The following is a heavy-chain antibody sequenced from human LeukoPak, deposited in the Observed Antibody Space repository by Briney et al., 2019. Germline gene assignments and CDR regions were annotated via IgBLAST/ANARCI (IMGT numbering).Heavy chain of an antibody. V-gene: IGHV3-9*01. CDR3: AKDSIGFFCSGGSCRQYNWFDP. D-gene: IGHD2-15*01. J-gene: IGHJ5*02. CDR1: GFTFDDYA. Sequence: GRSLRLSCAASGFTFDDYAMHWVQQAPGKGPEWVSGISWNSGSIGYADSVKGRFTISRDNAKNSLYLQMNSLRAEDTALYYCAKDSIGFFCSGGSCRQYNWFDPWGQGTLVTDSS. CDR2: ISWNSGSI.